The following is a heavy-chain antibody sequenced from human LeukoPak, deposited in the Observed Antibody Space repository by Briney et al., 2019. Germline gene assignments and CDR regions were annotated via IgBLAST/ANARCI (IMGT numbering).Heavy chain of an antibody. V-gene: IGHV3-7*03. J-gene: IGHJ4*02. CDR3: ASGLELDY. CDR2: IKQDGSEK. CDR1: GFTFRSYW. Sequence: GGSLRLSCAASGFTFRSYWMRWVRQAPGKGLEWVADIKQDGSEKNYVDSVKGRFTISRDNAKNSLYLQMDSLRAEDTAVYYCASGLELDYWGQGTLVTVSS.